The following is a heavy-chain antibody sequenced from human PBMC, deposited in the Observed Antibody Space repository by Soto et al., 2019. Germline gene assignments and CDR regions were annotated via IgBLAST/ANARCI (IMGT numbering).Heavy chain of an antibody. CDR2: ISSSSSYT. D-gene: IGHD3-10*01. Sequence: GGSLRLSCAASGFTFSDYYMSWIRQAPGKGLEWVSYISSSSSYTNYADSVKGRFTISRDNAKNSLYLQMNSLRAEDTAVYYWARVVYYYGWGSYYGPYFSYWARGTFVPVSS. CDR3: ARVVYYYGWGSYYGPYFSY. CDR1: GFTFSDYY. J-gene: IGHJ4*02. V-gene: IGHV3-11*05.